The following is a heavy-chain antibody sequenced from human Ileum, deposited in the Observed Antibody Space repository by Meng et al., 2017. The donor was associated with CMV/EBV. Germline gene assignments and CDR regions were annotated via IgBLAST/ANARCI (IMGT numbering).Heavy chain of an antibody. V-gene: IGHV4-4*02. CDR2: VYRGGNA. CDR1: GGSIRRANW. CDR3: TTGSVYSPPGQFHQ. J-gene: IGHJ4*02. D-gene: IGHD1-14*01. Sequence: VSGGSIRRANWWTWVRQTPGKGLEWIGEVYRGGNAMYNPSLQSRLTISVDDSTNQVSLRLRSVTAADTAMYYCTTGSVYSPPGQFHQWGQGTLVTVSS.